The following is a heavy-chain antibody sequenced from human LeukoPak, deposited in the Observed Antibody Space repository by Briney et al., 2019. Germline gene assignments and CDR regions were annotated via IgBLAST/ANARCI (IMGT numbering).Heavy chain of an antibody. V-gene: IGHV3-21*01. Sequence: GGSLRLSCAASGFTFRNAWMSWVRQAPGKGLEWVSSISSSSNYIYYADSMKGRFTISRDNAKNSLYLQMNSLRAEDTAVYFCARATGYDATFDYWGQGTLVTVSS. CDR3: ARATGYDATFDY. D-gene: IGHD6-13*01. CDR2: ISSSSNYI. J-gene: IGHJ4*02. CDR1: GFTFRNAW.